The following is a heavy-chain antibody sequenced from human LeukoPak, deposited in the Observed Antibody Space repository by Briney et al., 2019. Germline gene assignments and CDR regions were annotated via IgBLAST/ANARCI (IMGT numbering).Heavy chain of an antibody. CDR1: GGSFSGYY. CDR3: ARGTMTTVTYSFDY. Sequence: SVTLSLTCAVYGGSFSGYYWSWIRQPPGKGLEWIGEINHSGSTNYNPSLKSRVTISVDTSKNQFSLKLSSVTAADTAVYYCARGTMTTVTYSFDYWGQGTLVTVSS. D-gene: IGHD4-17*01. CDR2: INHSGST. J-gene: IGHJ4*02. V-gene: IGHV4-34*01.